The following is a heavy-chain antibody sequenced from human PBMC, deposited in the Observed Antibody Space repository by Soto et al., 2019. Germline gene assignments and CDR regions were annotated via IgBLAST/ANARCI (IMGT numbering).Heavy chain of an antibody. CDR1: GFTFNSCA. CDR3: AKDKRLPHDVFDI. D-gene: IGHD6-25*01. J-gene: IGHJ3*02. CDR2: ISSSGDSR. Sequence: EVQMLESGGGLVQPGGSLRLSCAASGFTFNSCATSWVRQAPGKGLEWVAAISSSGDSRYYADSVNGRFTISRDNSKNTLYLQMNSLRAEDSAIYYCAKDKRLPHDVFDIWGQGTMGTVSS. V-gene: IGHV3-23*01.